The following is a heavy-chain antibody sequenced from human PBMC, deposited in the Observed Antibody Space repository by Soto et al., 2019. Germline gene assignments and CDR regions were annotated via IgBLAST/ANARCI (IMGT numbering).Heavy chain of an antibody. J-gene: IGHJ6*02. CDR3: ARVPSKHIVVVTGLYYYYGMDV. CDR1: GFTFSSYS. CDR2: ISSSSSYI. D-gene: IGHD2-21*02. V-gene: IGHV3-21*01. Sequence: GSLRLSCAASGFTFSSYSMNWVRQAPGKGLEWVSSISSSSSYIYYADSVKGRFTISRDNAKNSLYLQMNSLRAEDTAVYYCARVPSKHIVVVTGLYYYYGMDVWGQGTTVTVSS.